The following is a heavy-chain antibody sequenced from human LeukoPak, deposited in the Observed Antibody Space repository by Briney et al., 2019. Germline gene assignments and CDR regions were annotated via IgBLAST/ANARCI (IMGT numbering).Heavy chain of an antibody. CDR2: ISSSGSTI. Sequence: GGSLRLSCAASGFTFSDYYMSWIRQAPGKGLEWVSYISSSGSTIYYADSVKGRFTISRDNAKNSLYLQMNSLRAEDTALYYCARDGPRSVSSSSYFDYWGQGTLVTVSS. J-gene: IGHJ4*02. CDR1: GFTFSDYY. D-gene: IGHD6-13*01. V-gene: IGHV3-11*04. CDR3: ARDGPRSVSSSSYFDY.